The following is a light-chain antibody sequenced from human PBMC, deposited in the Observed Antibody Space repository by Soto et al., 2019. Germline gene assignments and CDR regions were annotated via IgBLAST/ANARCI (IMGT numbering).Light chain of an antibody. J-gene: IGKJ1*01. CDR2: ATS. CDR1: QSVGTLY. Sequence: IVLTQSPGTLSLSPGDRATLSCRASQSVGTLYLAWYQQKPGQAPRLLISATSTRATGIPDRFSGSASGTDFTLTISRLEPEDFAVYYCQQHSHWPPWTFGQGTRVEIQ. V-gene: IGKV3D-20*02. CDR3: QQHSHWPPWT.